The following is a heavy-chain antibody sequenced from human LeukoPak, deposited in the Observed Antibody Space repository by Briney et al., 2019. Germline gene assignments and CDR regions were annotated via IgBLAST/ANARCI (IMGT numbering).Heavy chain of an antibody. CDR2: IFSSFSST. CDR1: GYSFSTST. D-gene: IGHD3-10*01. J-gene: IGHJ3*02. Sequence: GGSLRLSCAASGYSFSTSTMNWVRQAPGRGLAWASYIFSSFSSTYYACSVKARFPISKYNAKNSLYLQISSLTAKYTALYSFARDSCWLGGSIGAFDIWGQATIITVSS. CDR3: ARDSCWLGGSIGAFDI. V-gene: IGHV3-21*01.